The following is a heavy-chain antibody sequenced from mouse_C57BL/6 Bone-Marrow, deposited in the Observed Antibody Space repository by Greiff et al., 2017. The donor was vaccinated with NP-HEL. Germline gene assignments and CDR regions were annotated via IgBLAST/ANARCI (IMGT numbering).Heavy chain of an antibody. Sequence: QVQLQQPGAELVRPGSSVKLSCKASGYTFTSYWMHWVKQRPIQGLEWIGNIDPSDSETHYNQKFKDKATLTVDKSSSTAYMQLSSLTSEDSAVYYCARDGIDYGNYGLYYFDYWGQGTTLTVSS. V-gene: IGHV1-52*01. J-gene: IGHJ2*01. CDR2: IDPSDSET. D-gene: IGHD2-1*01. CDR3: ARDGIDYGNYGLYYFDY. CDR1: GYTFTSYW.